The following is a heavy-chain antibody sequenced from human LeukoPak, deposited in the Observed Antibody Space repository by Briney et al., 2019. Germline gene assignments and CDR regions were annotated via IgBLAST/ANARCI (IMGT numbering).Heavy chain of an antibody. J-gene: IGHJ3*02. CDR3: ARVVSLIWLTHAFDI. Sequence: SETLSLTCTVSGGSISSYYWSWIRQPAGKGLEWIGRIYTSGSTNYNPSLKSRVTMSVDTSKNQFSLKLNSVTAADTAVYYCARVVSLIWLTHAFDIWGQGTMVTVSS. V-gene: IGHV4-4*07. CDR2: IYTSGST. D-gene: IGHD3-10*01. CDR1: GGSISSYY.